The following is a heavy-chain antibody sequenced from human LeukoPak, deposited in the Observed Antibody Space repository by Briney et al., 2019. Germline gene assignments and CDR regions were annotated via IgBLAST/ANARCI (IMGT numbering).Heavy chain of an antibody. J-gene: IGHJ4*02. Sequence: SETLSLTCAVSGGSISSSNWWSWVRQPPGKGLEWIGEIYHSGSTDYNPSLKSRVTISLDTSKNQFSLKLSSVTAADTAVYYCARLPASLGYCSSTSCSYFDYWGQGTLVTVSS. V-gene: IGHV4-4*02. CDR2: IYHSGST. D-gene: IGHD2-2*01. CDR3: ARLPASLGYCSSTSCSYFDY. CDR1: GGSISSSNW.